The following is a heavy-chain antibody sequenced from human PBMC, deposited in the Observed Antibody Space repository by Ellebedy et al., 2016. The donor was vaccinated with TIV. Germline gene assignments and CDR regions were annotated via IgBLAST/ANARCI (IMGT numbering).Heavy chain of an antibody. Sequence: ASVKVSCKSSGYTFITYDINWVRQATGQGLEWMGWMNPKSGNTGYAQKFQGRVTMTRNTSINTAYMELSSLRSEDTAVYYCARRRGATSEYYFDYWGQGTLVTVSS. D-gene: IGHD1-26*01. J-gene: IGHJ4*02. CDR1: GYTFITYD. CDR2: MNPKSGNT. CDR3: ARRRGATSEYYFDY. V-gene: IGHV1-8*01.